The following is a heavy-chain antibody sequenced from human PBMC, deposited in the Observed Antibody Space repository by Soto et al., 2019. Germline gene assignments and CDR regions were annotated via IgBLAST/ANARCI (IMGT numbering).Heavy chain of an antibody. V-gene: IGHV1-69*13. Sequence: GASVKVSLKPSGGTFRSYAISWVRQAPGQGLDWMGVSIPIFGTADYAQKFQGRVTITADESTSTAYMELSSLRSEDTAVYYCARVPGYYDSSGYSTPPIYYYLDYWGQGTLVTVSS. J-gene: IGHJ4*02. D-gene: IGHD3-22*01. CDR3: ARVPGYYDSSGYSTPPIYYYLDY. CDR1: GGTFRSYA. CDR2: SIPIFGTA.